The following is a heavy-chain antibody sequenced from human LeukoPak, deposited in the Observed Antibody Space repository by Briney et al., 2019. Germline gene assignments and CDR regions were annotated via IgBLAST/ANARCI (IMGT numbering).Heavy chain of an antibody. D-gene: IGHD3-3*01. CDR3: ARDPDDFDYGMDV. CDR2: ISSSSSYI. J-gene: IGHJ6*02. V-gene: IGHV3-21*01. Sequence: GGSLRLSCAASGLTFSSYSMNWVRQAPGKGLEWVSSISSSSSYIYYADSVKGRFTISRDNAKNSLYLQMNSLRAEDTAVYYCARDPDDFDYGMDVWGQGTTVTVSS. CDR1: GLTFSSYS.